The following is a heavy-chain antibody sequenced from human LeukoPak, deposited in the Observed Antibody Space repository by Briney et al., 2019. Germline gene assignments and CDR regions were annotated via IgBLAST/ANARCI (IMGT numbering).Heavy chain of an antibody. CDR1: GFTVDSNY. CDR3: ARDGENYYDSPNDY. Sequence: LGGSLRLSCAASGFTVDSNYLSWVRQAPGKGLEWVSTIYTGGNTYYAASVKGRFTISRDFSKNTVFLHMNSLRAEDTAMYYCARDGENYYDSPNDYWGQGTLVTVSS. V-gene: IGHV3-53*01. J-gene: IGHJ4*02. CDR2: IYTGGNT. D-gene: IGHD3-22*01.